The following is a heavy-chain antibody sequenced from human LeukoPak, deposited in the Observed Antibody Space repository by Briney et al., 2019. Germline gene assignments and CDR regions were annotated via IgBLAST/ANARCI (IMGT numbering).Heavy chain of an antibody. Sequence: SETLSLTCTVSGGSISSHYWSWIRQTPGKGLEWVGYIYYTGISNYNPSLKSRLTISVDTSKNQFSLKLTSVTAADTAVYFCARDKLDGGYYMDVWGTGTTVTVS. V-gene: IGHV4-59*11. J-gene: IGHJ6*03. CDR1: GGSISSHY. CDR2: IYYTGIS. CDR3: ARDKLDGGYYMDV. D-gene: IGHD1-1*01.